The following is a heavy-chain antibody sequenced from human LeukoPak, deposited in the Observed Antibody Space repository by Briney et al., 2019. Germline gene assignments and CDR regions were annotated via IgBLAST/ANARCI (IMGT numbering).Heavy chain of an antibody. J-gene: IGHJ4*02. V-gene: IGHV4-61*02. D-gene: IGHD3/OR15-3a*01. CDR2: THPSGIT. Sequence: PSQTLSLTCSVSGDSISDGNFYWSWLRQPAGKGLEWIGRTHPSGITNYNPSLESRVTISIDTSKNHFSLKMNSLTAADTAVYYCARYIRNGTRRYFEHWGQGTLVTVSS. CDR1: GDSISDGNFY. CDR3: ARYIRNGTRRYFEH.